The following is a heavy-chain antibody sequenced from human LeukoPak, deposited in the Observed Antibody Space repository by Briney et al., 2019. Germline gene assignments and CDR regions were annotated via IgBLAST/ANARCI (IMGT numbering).Heavy chain of an antibody. CDR3: ASAVRYCSSTSCYIGWFDP. V-gene: IGHV4-31*03. Sequence: PSQTLSLTCTVSGGSISSGGYYWSWIRQHPGKGLEWIGYVYYSGSTYYNPSLKSRVTISVDTSKNQFSLKLSSVTAADTAVYYCASAVRYCSSTSCYIGWFDPWGQGTLVTVSS. J-gene: IGHJ5*02. CDR2: VYYSGST. D-gene: IGHD2-2*02. CDR1: GGSISSGGYY.